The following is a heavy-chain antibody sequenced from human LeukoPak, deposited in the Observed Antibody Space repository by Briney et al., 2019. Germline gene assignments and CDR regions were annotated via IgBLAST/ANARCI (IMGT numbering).Heavy chain of an antibody. CDR2: INHSGST. CDR3: AIYTGYSSNWYRTGNWFDP. J-gene: IGHJ5*02. Sequence: SETLSLTCAVYGGSFSGYYWSWIRQPPGKGLEWIGEINHSGSTNYNPSLKSRVTISVDTSKNQFSLKLSSVTAADTAVYYCAIYTGYSSNWYRTGNWFDPWGQGTLVTVSS. V-gene: IGHV4-34*01. CDR1: GGSFSGYY. D-gene: IGHD6-13*01.